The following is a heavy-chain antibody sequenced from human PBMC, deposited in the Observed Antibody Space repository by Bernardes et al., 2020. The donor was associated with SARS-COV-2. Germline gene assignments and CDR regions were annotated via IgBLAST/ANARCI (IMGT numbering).Heavy chain of an antibody. D-gene: IGHD3-3*01. Sequence: ASVQVSCKVSGYTLPALSMHWVRQAPGKGLEWMGGFDPEDGETIYAQKFQGRVTMTEDTSTDTAYMELSSLRSEDTAVYYCATGPPIGVWSGYYDWGQGTLVTVSS. J-gene: IGHJ4*02. CDR1: GYTLPALS. CDR2: FDPEDGET. V-gene: IGHV1-24*01. CDR3: ATGPPIGVWSGYYD.